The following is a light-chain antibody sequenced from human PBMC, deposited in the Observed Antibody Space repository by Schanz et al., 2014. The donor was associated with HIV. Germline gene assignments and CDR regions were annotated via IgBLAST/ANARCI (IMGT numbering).Light chain of an antibody. CDR1: SSDVGSYNL. J-gene: IGLJ2*01. CDR3: SSYTGSSSVI. V-gene: IGLV2-14*02. Sequence: QSALTQPASVSGSPGQSITISCTGTSSDVGSYNLLSWYQQYPGKAPKLMIYEISKWPSGVSNRFSGSKSGNTASLTISGLQAEDEADYYCSSYTGSSSVIFGGGTKLTVL. CDR2: EIS.